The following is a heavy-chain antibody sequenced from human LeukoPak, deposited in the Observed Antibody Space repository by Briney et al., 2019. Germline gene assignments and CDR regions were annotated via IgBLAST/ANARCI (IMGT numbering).Heavy chain of an antibody. CDR2: VYHSGST. CDR3: AREGRVQKVDY. D-gene: IGHD1-1*01. J-gene: IGHJ4*02. CDR1: GGSISSGGYY. Sequence: TLSLTCTVSGGSISSGGYYWSWIRQPPGKGLEWIGYVYHSGSTYYNPSLKSRVTISVDRSKNQFSLKLSSVTAADTAVYYCAREGRVQKVDYWGQGTLVTVSS. V-gene: IGHV4-30-2*01.